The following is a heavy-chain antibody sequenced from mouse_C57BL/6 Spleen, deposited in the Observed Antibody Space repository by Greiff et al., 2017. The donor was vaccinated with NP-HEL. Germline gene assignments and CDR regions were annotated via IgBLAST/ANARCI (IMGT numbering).Heavy chain of an antibody. CDR3: TTEGVSYYYGSSPRFAY. CDR2: IDPEDGDT. CDR1: GFNIKDYY. J-gene: IGHJ3*01. Sequence: VQLQQSGAELVRPGASVKLSCTASGFNIKDYYMHWVKQRPEQGLEWIGRIDPEDGDTEYAPKFQGKATMTADTSSNTAYLQLSSLTSEDTAVYYCTTEGVSYYYGSSPRFAYWGQGTLVTVSA. D-gene: IGHD1-1*01. V-gene: IGHV14-1*01.